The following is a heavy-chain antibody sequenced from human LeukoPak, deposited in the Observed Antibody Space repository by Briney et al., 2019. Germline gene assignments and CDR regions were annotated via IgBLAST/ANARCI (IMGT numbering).Heavy chain of an antibody. V-gene: IGHV1-18*01. CDR1: GYTFTSYG. Sequence: GASVKVPCKASGYTFTSYGISWARQAPGQGLEWMGWISAYNGNTNYAQKLQGRVTMTTDTSTSTAYMELRSLRSDDTAVYYCARDTSRISKLIQLWLIDYWGQGTLVTVSS. J-gene: IGHJ4*02. CDR2: ISAYNGNT. CDR3: ARDTSRISKLIQLWLIDY. D-gene: IGHD5-18*01.